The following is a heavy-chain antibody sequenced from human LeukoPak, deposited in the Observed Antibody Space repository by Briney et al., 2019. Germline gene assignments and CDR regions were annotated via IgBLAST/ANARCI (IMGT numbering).Heavy chain of an antibody. CDR3: AKDPGSTGTKVDWYFDL. J-gene: IGHJ2*01. CDR1: GFTFSSYG. V-gene: IGHV3-30*02. Sequence: GGSLRLSCAASGFTFSSYGMHWVRQAPGKGLEWVAVIWYDGSNKYYADSVKGRFTISRDNSKNTLYLQMNSLRAEDTAVYYCAKDPGSTGTKVDWYFDLWGRGTLVTVSS. CDR2: IWYDGSNK. D-gene: IGHD1-1*01.